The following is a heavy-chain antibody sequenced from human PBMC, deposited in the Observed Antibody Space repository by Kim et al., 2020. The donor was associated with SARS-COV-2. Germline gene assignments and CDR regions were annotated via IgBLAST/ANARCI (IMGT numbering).Heavy chain of an antibody. V-gene: IGHV4-34*01. CDR3: ARRNGPFDY. CDR2: GST. Sequence: GSTTTTPSLKSPVTISVDTSKNQFSLKLGSVTAADTAVYYCARRNGPFDYWGQGTLVTVSS. D-gene: IGHD2-8*01. J-gene: IGHJ4*02.